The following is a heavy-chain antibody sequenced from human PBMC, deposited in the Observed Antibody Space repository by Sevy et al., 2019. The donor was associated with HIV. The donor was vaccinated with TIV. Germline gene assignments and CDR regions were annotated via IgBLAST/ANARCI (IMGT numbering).Heavy chain of an antibody. CDR3: ARALQDYYYAMDV. CDR2: IYYSGRT. J-gene: IGHJ6*02. CDR1: GDSISGYY. Sequence: SETLSLTCTVSGDSISGYYWSWIRQPPGKGLEWIGYIYYSGRTNYNSSFKSRVAISVDTSTNQFSLKLRSVTAADTAVYYCARALQDYYYAMDVWGQGTTVTVSS. V-gene: IGHV4-59*01.